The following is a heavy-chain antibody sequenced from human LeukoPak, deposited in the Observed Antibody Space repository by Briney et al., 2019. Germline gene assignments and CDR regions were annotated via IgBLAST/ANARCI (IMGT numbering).Heavy chain of an antibody. D-gene: IGHD3-22*01. CDR1: GGTFSSYA. CDR3: ARAINEGYYYDSSGYYY. V-gene: IGHV1-69*06. Sequence: SVKVSCKASGGTFSSYAISWVRQAPGQGLEWMGGIIPIFGTANYAQKFQGRVTITADKSTSTAYMELRSLRSDDTAVYYCARAINEGYYYDSSGYYYWGQGTLVTVSS. J-gene: IGHJ4*02. CDR2: IIPIFGTA.